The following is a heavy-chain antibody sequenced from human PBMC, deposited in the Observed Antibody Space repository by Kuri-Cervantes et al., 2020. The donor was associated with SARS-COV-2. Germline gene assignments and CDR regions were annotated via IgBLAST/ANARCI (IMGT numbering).Heavy chain of an antibody. CDR2: IYYSGST. J-gene: IGHJ4*02. D-gene: IGHD6-19*01. V-gene: IGHV4-30-4*08. CDR3: ARAIAVADNIDY. Sequence: SWIRQPPGKGLEWIGYIYYSGSTYYNPSLKSRVTISVDTSKNQFSLKLSSVTAADTAVYYCARAIAVADNIDYWGQGTLVTVSS.